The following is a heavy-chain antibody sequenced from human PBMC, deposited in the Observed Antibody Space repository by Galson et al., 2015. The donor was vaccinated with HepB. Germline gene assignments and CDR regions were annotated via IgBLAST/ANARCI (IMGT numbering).Heavy chain of an antibody. D-gene: IGHD2-2*01. J-gene: IGHJ5*02. V-gene: IGHV1-18*01. CDR3: ARSLIVVVPAADDP. Sequence: SVKVSCKASGYTFTSYGISWVRQAPGQGLEWMGWISAYNGNTNYAQKLQGRVTMTTDTSTSTAYMELRSLRSDDTAVYYCARSLIVVVPAADDPWGQGTLVTVSS. CDR1: GYTFTSYG. CDR2: ISAYNGNT.